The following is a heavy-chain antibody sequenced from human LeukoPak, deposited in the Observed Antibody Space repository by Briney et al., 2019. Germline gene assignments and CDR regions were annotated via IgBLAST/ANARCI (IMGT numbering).Heavy chain of an antibody. J-gene: IGHJ6*03. D-gene: IGHD3-16*01. CDR1: GFTVSSIY. CDR2: IYSDGNT. CDR3: VSGGHMDV. Sequence: PGGSLRLSCAASGFTVSSIYMSWVRQAPGEGLEWVSVIYSDGNTYYANSVKGRFTISRDNSKNTLYLQMNSLRAEGSAVYYCVSGGHMDVWGKGTTVTVSS. V-gene: IGHV3-66*01.